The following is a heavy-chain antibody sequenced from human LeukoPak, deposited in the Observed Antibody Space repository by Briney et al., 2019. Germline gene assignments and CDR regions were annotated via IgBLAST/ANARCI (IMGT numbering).Heavy chain of an antibody. CDR2: INPNSGGT. Sequence: ASVTVSCKASGYTFTGYYMHWVRQAPGQGLEWMGWINPNSGGTNYAQKFQGRVTMTRDTSISAAYMELSRLRSDDTAVYYCASVNPADCSSTSCYIPFNAFDIWGQGTMVTVSS. D-gene: IGHD2-2*02. CDR1: GYTFTGYY. CDR3: ASVNPADCSSTSCYIPFNAFDI. J-gene: IGHJ3*02. V-gene: IGHV1-2*02.